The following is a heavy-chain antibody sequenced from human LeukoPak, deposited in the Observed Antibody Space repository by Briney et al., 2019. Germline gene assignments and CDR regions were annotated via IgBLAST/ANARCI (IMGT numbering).Heavy chain of an antibody. CDR2: MNPNSGNT. D-gene: IGHD3-3*01. CDR3: ARDSNYDFWSGYLSGYYYYGMDV. Sequence: GASVKVSCKASGYTFTSYDINWVRQATGQGLEWMGWMNPNSGNTGYAQKFQGRVTMTRNTSISTAYMELSSLRSEDTAVYYCARDSNYDFWSGYLSGYYYYGMDVWGQGTTVTVSS. CDR1: GYTFTSYD. J-gene: IGHJ6*02. V-gene: IGHV1-8*01.